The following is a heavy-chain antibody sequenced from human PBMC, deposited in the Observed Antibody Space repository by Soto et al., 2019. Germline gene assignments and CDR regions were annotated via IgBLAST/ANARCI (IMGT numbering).Heavy chain of an antibody. CDR3: ARESLEWLLYQVLYYYYGMDV. V-gene: IGHV1-69*13. CDR1: GGTFSSYA. CDR2: IIPIFGTA. Sequence: SVKVSCKASGGTFSSYAISWVRQAPGQGLEWMGGIIPIFGTANYAQKFQGRVTITADESTSTAYMELSSLRSEDTAVYYCARESLEWLLYQVLYYYYGMDVCGQGTTVTGSS. J-gene: IGHJ6*02. D-gene: IGHD3-3*01.